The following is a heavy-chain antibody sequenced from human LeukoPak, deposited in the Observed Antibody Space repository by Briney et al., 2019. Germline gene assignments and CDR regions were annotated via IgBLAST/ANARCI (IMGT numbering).Heavy chain of an antibody. J-gene: IGHJ4*02. CDR2: INPSTGST. D-gene: IGHD6-19*01. V-gene: IGHV1-46*01. CDR3: ARDFDTSGWYYFDY. Sequence: ASVKVSCKASGYTFISYYMHWVRQLPGQGLEWMGLINPSTGSTGYAQKFQGRVTMTRDTSTSTVYMELSGLRSEDTAVYYCARDFDTSGWYYFDYWGQGTLVTVSS. CDR1: GYTFISYY.